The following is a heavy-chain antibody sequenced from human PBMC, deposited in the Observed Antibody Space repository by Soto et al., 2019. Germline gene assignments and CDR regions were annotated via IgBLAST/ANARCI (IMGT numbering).Heavy chain of an antibody. V-gene: IGHV1-2*02. CDR1: GYTFTGHY. CDR2: INPNSGGT. CDR3: ARGHYSGSSNSLPDYHGIDX. Sequence: ASVKVSFKASGYTFTGHYMHWVRQAPGQGPEWMGWINPNSGGTNYAQKFQGRVTVTRDKSVTTAYMELSRLTSDDTAMYYCARGHYSGSSNSLPDYHGIDXWGQGTTVTVSX. J-gene: IGHJ6*02. D-gene: IGHD1-26*01.